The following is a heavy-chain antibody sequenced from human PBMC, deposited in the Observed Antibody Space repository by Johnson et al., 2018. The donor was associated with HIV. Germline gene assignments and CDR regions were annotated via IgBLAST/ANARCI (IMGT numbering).Heavy chain of an antibody. V-gene: IGHV3-7*05. CDR2: VNQDGSAK. J-gene: IGHJ3*02. CDR1: GFTLSNHW. D-gene: IGHD3-22*01. CDR3: AKLPGSGYYLDAFDI. Sequence: EVQLVESGGGLVQPGGSLRLSCAASGFTLSNHWMSWVRQAPGKGLEYVANVNQDGSAKFYVDSVKGRFTISRDNSKNTLYLQMNSLRAEDTAVYYCAKLPGSGYYLDAFDIWGQGTMATVSS.